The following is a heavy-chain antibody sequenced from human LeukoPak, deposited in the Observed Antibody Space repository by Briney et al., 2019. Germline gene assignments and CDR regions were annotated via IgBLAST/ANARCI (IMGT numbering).Heavy chain of an antibody. J-gene: IGHJ4*02. V-gene: IGHV3-23*01. Sequence: GGSLRLSCATSGFPFSDFSMSWVRQAPGKGLEWISTTNSGGTSTYYAEAVKGRFTISRDNSKNTLYLQMSSLRVEDTAVYYCAKQSYARSLGEGGPGTLVSVSS. CDR2: TNSGGTST. CDR1: GFPFSDFS. D-gene: IGHD2-8*01. CDR3: AKQSYARSLGE.